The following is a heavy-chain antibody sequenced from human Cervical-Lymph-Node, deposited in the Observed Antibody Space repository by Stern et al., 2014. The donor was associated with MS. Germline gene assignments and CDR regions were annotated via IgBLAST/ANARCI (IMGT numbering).Heavy chain of an antibody. J-gene: IGHJ4*02. CDR2: ISHSGDT. V-gene: IGHV4-59*08. Sequence: QVQLQESGPGLVKPSETLSLTCAVSGGSISSRYWGWIRQPPGKGLEWIGLISHSGDTKYNPSLKSRVTISPDTSKKQLSLNGITVTAADTAVYYCARLSTAVDFWGQGTLVTVSS. CDR1: GGSISSRY. CDR3: ARLSTAVDF.